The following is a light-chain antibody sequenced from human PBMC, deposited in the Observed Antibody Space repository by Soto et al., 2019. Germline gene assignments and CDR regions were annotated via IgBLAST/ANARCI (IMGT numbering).Light chain of an antibody. CDR3: AAWDYSLTGDGSLTGCV. CDR2: SDD. J-gene: IGLJ1*01. Sequence: QSVLTSPPSVSGTPWQSVTISFSGNTSNMGIKTWNWYQQLPGTAPRLLIYSDDQRPSGVPDRFTGSKSGTSASLAISGLQSEDEVDYYCAAWDYSLTGDGSLTGCVFGSGTKVTV. CDR1: TSNMGIKT. V-gene: IGLV1-44*01.